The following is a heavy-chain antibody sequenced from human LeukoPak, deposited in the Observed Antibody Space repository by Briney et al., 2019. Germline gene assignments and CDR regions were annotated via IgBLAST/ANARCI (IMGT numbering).Heavy chain of an antibody. V-gene: IGHV4-59*08. J-gene: IGHJ6*02. Sequence: PSETLSLTCSVSDGSISSYYWSWIRQPPGKGLEWIGYVSYSGTPDYNPSLKGRVTISLDTSRNQFSLQLSSVTAADTAQYYCARQKWDRLTYYYYGMDVWGQGTTVTVSS. CDR2: VSYSGTP. CDR1: DGSISSYY. CDR3: ARQKWDRLTYYYYGMDV. D-gene: IGHD1-26*01.